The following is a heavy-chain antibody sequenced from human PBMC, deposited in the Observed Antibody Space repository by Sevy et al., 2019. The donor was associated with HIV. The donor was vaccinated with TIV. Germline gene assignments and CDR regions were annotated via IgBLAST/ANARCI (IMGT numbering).Heavy chain of an antibody. CDR3: ARDLRLVSYYGSGSYSVRSYYYGMDV. Sequence: GGSLRLSCAASGFTFSDYYMSWIRQAPGKGLEWVSYISSSGSTIYYADSVKGRFTISRDNAKNSLYLQMNSLRAEDTDVYYCARDLRLVSYYGSGSYSVRSYYYGMDVWGQGTTVTVSS. CDR2: ISSSGSTI. D-gene: IGHD3-10*01. V-gene: IGHV3-11*01. J-gene: IGHJ6*02. CDR1: GFTFSDYY.